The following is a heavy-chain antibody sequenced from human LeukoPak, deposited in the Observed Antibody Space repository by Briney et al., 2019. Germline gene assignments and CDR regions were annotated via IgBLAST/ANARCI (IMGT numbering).Heavy chain of an antibody. J-gene: IGHJ4*02. V-gene: IGHV3-48*03. CDR1: GFAFSSYE. CDR3: ARGDSGSYYFDY. CDR2: ISSSGSTI. Sequence: GGSLRLSCAASGFAFSSYEMNWVRQAPGKGLEWVSYISSSGSTIYYADSVKGRFTISRDNAKNSLYLQMNSLRAEDTAVYYCARGDSGSYYFDYWGQGTLVTVSS. D-gene: IGHD1-26*01.